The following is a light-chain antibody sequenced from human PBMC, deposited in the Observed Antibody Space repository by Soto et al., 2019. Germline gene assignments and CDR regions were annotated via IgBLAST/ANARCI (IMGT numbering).Light chain of an antibody. CDR2: NVN. Sequence: QSVLTRPASVSGSPGQSITISCTGTSSDVGGYNSVSWYQHHPGKAPKLMIYNVNNRPSGVSNRFSGSKSGNTASLTISGLQDEDEADYYCSSYTTSSTYVFGTGTRSPS. CDR3: SSYTTSSTYV. J-gene: IGLJ1*01. CDR1: SSDVGGYNS. V-gene: IGLV2-14*03.